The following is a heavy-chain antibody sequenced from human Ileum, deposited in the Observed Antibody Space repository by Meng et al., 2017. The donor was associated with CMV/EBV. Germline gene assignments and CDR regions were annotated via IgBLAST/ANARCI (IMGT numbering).Heavy chain of an antibody. D-gene: IGHD4-17*01. V-gene: IGHV3-11*01. CDR2: ITGSGDII. CDR3: ARGNYGFDY. Sequence: AGVAAGFPLGAYFLTWVRQAPGKGLEWVSYITGSGDIIYYADSVKGRFTISRDNAKSSLYLEINSLRAEDTAVYYCARGNYGFDYWGQGTLVTVSS. J-gene: IGHJ4*02. CDR1: GFPLGAYF.